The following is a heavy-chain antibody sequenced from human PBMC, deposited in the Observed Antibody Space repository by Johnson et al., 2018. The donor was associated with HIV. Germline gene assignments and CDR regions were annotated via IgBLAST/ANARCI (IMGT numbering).Heavy chain of an antibody. CDR3: AGRSSAWYEDAFDI. CDR1: GFTVSSNY. CDR2: IYSGDRT. D-gene: IGHD6-19*01. Sequence: VQLVEYGGGLVQPGGSLRLSCAASGFTVSSNYMSWVRQAPGKGLEWVSVIYSGDRTYSAVSVKGRFTISRDSSKNTLFLQMNSLRVEDTAIYYCAGRSSAWYEDAFDIWGQGTMVTVSS. J-gene: IGHJ3*02. V-gene: IGHV3-66*01.